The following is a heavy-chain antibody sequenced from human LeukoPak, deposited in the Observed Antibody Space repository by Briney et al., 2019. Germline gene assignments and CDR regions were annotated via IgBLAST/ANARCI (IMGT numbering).Heavy chain of an antibody. CDR3: AREDTMIARRGGLDY. Sequence: GRSLRLSCAASGFTFSSYAMHWVRQAPGKGLEWVAVISYDGSNKYYADSVKGRFTISRDNSKNTLYLQMNSLRAEDTAVYYCAREDTMIARRGGLDYWGQGTLVTVSS. D-gene: IGHD3-22*01. CDR2: ISYDGSNK. CDR1: GFTFSSYA. V-gene: IGHV3-30-3*01. J-gene: IGHJ4*02.